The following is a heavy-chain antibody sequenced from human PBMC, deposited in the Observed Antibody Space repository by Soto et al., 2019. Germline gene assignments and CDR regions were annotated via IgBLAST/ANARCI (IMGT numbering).Heavy chain of an antibody. CDR1: GFPFSSRA. D-gene: IGHD2-15*01. CDR3: AEWASYCSGADCRA. CDR2: ISGSGTIT. V-gene: IGHV3-23*01. Sequence: EVQLLESGGGLVQPGGSLRLSCAASGFPFSSRAMSWVRQAPGKGLEWVSAISGSGTITYYADSVKGRFTISRDTSKNRLYLQMNSLRADDTAVYYCAEWASYCSGADCRAWGQGTLVTVSS. J-gene: IGHJ5*02.